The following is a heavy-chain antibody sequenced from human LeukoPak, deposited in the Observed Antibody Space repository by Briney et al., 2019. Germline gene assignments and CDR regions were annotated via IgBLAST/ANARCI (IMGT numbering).Heavy chain of an antibody. J-gene: IGHJ4*02. CDR2: ISYDGRNE. D-gene: IGHD1-14*01. Sequence: GGSLRLSCVASGFTFSDYGMLWVRQPPGKGLEWVAVISYDGRNEHYADSVKGRFTISRDNSKNTVFLQMNTPRTEDTAVYFCAKDKPIDYWGQGTLVTVSS. CDR3: AKDKPIDY. V-gene: IGHV3-30*18. CDR1: GFTFSDYG.